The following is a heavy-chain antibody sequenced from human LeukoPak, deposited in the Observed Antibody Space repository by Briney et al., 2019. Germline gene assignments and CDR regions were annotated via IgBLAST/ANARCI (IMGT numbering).Heavy chain of an antibody. Sequence: ASVKFSCKASGYTFTGYYMHWVRQAPGQGLEWMGRINPNSGGTNYAQKFQGRVTMTRDTSISTAYMELSRLRSDDTAVYYCAREGYGDYEFPYYGMDVWGQGTTVTVSS. J-gene: IGHJ6*02. CDR3: AREGYGDYEFPYYGMDV. CDR2: INPNSGGT. D-gene: IGHD4-17*01. CDR1: GYTFTGYY. V-gene: IGHV1-2*06.